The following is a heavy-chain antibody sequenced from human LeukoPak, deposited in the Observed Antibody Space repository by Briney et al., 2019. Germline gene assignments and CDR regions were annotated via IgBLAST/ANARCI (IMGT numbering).Heavy chain of an antibody. CDR3: ARGGGYGSGSYYTNYYYGMDV. Sequence: SETLSLTCAVSGGSISSGGYSWSWIRQPPGKGLEWIGYIYHSGSTYYNPSLRSRVTISVDTSKNQFSLKLSSVTAADTAVYYCARGGGYGSGSYYTNYYYGMDVWGQGTTVTVSS. D-gene: IGHD3-10*01. V-gene: IGHV4-30-2*01. CDR2: IYHSGST. CDR1: GGSISSGGYS. J-gene: IGHJ6*02.